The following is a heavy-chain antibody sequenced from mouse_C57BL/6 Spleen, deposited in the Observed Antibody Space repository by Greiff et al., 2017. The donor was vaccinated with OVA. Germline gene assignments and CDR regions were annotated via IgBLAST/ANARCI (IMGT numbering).Heavy chain of an antibody. CDR2: IHPNSGST. V-gene: IGHV1-64*01. J-gene: IGHJ4*01. D-gene: IGHD2-1*01. Sequence: QVQLKQPGAELVKPGASVKLSCKASGYTFTSYWMHWVKQRPGQGLEWIGMIHPNSGSTNYNEKFKSKATLTVDKSSSTAYMQLSSLTSEDSAVYYCARLYYGNYDYAMDYWGQGTSVTVSS. CDR3: ARLYYGNYDYAMDY. CDR1: GYTFTSYW.